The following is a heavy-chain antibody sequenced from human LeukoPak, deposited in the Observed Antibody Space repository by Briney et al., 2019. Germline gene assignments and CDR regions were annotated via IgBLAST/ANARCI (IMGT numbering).Heavy chain of an antibody. V-gene: IGHV3-7*03. CDR3: ATSAGY. Sequence: GGSLRLSCAASGFTLNSHWMSWVRQAPGKGLEWVANIKEDGRDTYYVDSVKGRFTISRDNAKNSLNLQMNSLRAEDTAMYYCATSAGYWSQGTLVTVSS. J-gene: IGHJ4*02. CDR2: IKEDGRDT. CDR1: GFTLNSHW.